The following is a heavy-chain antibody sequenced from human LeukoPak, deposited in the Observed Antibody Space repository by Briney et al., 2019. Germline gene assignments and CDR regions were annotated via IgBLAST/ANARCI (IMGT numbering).Heavy chain of an antibody. D-gene: IGHD6-19*01. J-gene: IGHJ4*02. Sequence: GGSLRLSCTASGFSFSGYWMSWVRQAPGKGLEWVANIQQDGSEKIYVDSVKGRFTISRDNAKNSLYLQMSSLRAEDTAVYYCARGFLGGTDQYFDSWGQGTLVTVSS. CDR3: ARGFLGGTDQYFDS. CDR2: IQQDGSEK. V-gene: IGHV3-7*01. CDR1: GFSFSGYW.